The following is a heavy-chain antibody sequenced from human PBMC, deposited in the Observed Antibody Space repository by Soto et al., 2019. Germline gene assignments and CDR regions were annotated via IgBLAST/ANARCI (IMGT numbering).Heavy chain of an antibody. CDR3: AREGGRALYKTSKFDY. Sequence: EVQLVESGGGLVQPGGSLRLSCAASGFTFSSFEMNWVRQAPGKGLEWLSYISGSGTTTYHAGSVRGRFTISRDNANNSLYLQMNSLRPEDTAVYYCAREGGRALYKTSKFDYWGQGSLVTVSS. CDR1: GFTFSSFE. V-gene: IGHV3-48*03. D-gene: IGHD2-2*01. J-gene: IGHJ4*02. CDR2: ISGSGTTT.